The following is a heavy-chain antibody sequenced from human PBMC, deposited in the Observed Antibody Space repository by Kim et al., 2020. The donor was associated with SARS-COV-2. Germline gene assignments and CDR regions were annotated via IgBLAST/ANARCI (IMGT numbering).Heavy chain of an antibody. CDR1: GFTFSSYS. D-gene: IGHD3-10*01. J-gene: IGHJ4*01. V-gene: IGHV3-30*04. CDR3: ARSYYFSGSGSYSDY. CDR2: ISSDGNIK. Sequence: GGSLRLSCAASGFTFSSYSMHWVRQPPGKGLEWMAIISSDGNIKYHADSEKGRFTISRDNSKNTLYLQMNSLRVEDTAVYYCARSYYFSGSGSYSDYWG.